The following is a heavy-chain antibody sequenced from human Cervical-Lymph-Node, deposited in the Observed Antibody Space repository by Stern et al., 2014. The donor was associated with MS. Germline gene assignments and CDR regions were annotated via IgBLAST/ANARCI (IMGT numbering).Heavy chain of an antibody. D-gene: IGHD5-18*01. V-gene: IGHV3-30*03. CDR3: VTGRGYMSGHPXXDX. J-gene: IGHJ4*02. CDR1: GFRFSSYG. Sequence: VQLVESGGGVVQPGRSLRLSCEASGFRFSSYGIHWVRQAPGKGLEWVAVIAYDGSNTHYGVSVKGRFTISRDNAKNMLFLHMNSLSAEDTAVYYCVTGRGYMSGHPXXDXWGQGALVTVSS. CDR2: IAYDGSNT.